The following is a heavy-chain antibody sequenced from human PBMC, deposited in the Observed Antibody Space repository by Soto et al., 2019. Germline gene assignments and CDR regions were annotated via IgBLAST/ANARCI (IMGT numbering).Heavy chain of an antibody. J-gene: IGHJ5*02. CDR2: ISSSSSTI. D-gene: IGHD3-10*01. V-gene: IGHV3-48*01. Sequence: EVQLVESGGGLVQPGGSLRLSCAASGFTFSSYSMNWVRQAPGKGLEWVSYISSSSSTIYYADSVKGRFTISRDNAKNSLYLQMNSLRAEDTAVYYCAREVGSGSLWFDPWGQGTLVTVSS. CDR1: GFTFSSYS. CDR3: AREVGSGSLWFDP.